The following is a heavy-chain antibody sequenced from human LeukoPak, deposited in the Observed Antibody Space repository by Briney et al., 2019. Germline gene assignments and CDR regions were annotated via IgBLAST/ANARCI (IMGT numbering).Heavy chain of an antibody. Sequence: GGSLRLSRAVSRFPFNTYAMSWVRQAPGQGPEWVSAISANGADEYYADSVRGRFTISRDNSKNTLFLQMTSLDVEDTAVYYCANYRKPQGLDYWGQGTLVTVSS. CDR1: RFPFNTYA. V-gene: IGHV3-23*01. CDR3: ANYRKPQGLDY. J-gene: IGHJ4*02. D-gene: IGHD1-14*01. CDR2: ISANGADE.